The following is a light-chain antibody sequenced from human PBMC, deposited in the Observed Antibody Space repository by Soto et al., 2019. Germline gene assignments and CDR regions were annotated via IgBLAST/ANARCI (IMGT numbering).Light chain of an antibody. V-gene: IGKV3-20*01. CDR3: QQYCSSPPVIP. CDR1: QSVSSSY. CDR2: GAS. Sequence: EIVLTQSPGPLSLSPGERATLSCRASQSVSSSYLAWYQQKPGQAPRLLIYGASSRPTGIPVRFSGSGSGTVFTLTISRLEPDDFAVYYCQQYCSSPPVIPVGQGTRLEIK. J-gene: IGKJ5*01.